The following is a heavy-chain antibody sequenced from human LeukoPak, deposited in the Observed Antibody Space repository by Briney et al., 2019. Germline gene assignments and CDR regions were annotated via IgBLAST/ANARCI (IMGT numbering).Heavy chain of an antibody. CDR1: GFTFSSYW. V-gene: IGHV3-74*01. J-gene: IGHJ5*02. D-gene: IGHD1-1*01. Sequence: PGGSLRLSCAASGFTFSSYWMHRVRQVPGQGLVWVSHIDGDGRITNYGDSVKGRFTISRDNAKNILYLQMNSLRAEDTAVYYCARDSPRTGPWGQGILVTVSS. CDR2: IDGDGRIT. CDR3: ARDSPRTGP.